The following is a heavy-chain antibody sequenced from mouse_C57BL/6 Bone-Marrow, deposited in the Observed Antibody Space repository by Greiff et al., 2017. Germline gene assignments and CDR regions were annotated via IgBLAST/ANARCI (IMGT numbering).Heavy chain of an antibody. CDR2: IHPNSGST. CDR3: ARLDSNYVDWYFDV. CDR1: GYTFTSYW. V-gene: IGHV1-64*01. J-gene: IGHJ1*03. Sequence: VQLQQPGAELVKPGASVKLSCKASGYTFTSYWMHWVKQRPGQGLEWIGMIHPNSGSTNYNEKFKSKATLTVDKSSSTAYMQLSSLKSEDSAVYYCARLDSNYVDWYFDVWGTGTTVTVSS. D-gene: IGHD2-5*01.